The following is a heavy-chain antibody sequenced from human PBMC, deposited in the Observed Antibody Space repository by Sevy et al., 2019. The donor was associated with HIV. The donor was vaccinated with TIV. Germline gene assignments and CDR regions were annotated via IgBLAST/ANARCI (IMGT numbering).Heavy chain of an antibody. V-gene: IGHV1-69*06. CDR2: IIPIFGTA. D-gene: IGHD3-10*01. Sequence: ASVKVSCKASGGTFSSYAISWVRQAPGQGLEWMGGIIPIFGTANYAQKFQGRVTITADKSTSTAYMELSSLRSEDTAVYYCARYHYYGSGSYFNYWGQGTLVTVSS. J-gene: IGHJ4*02. CDR1: GGTFSSYA. CDR3: ARYHYYGSGSYFNY.